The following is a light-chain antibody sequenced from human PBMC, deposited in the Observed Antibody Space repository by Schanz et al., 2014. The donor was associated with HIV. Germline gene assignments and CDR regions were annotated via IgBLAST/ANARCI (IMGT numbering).Light chain of an antibody. CDR3: YSYAGSSTFGDVV. Sequence: QSVLTQPPSASGSPGQSVTISCTGTNSDVGGHNYVSWYQQHPGKAPKLMIYEVTKRPSGVSNRFSGSKSGNTASLTISGLQAEDEADYYCYSYAGSSTFGDVVFGGGTKVTVL. CDR2: EVT. CDR1: NSDVGGHNY. J-gene: IGLJ2*01. V-gene: IGLV2-23*02.